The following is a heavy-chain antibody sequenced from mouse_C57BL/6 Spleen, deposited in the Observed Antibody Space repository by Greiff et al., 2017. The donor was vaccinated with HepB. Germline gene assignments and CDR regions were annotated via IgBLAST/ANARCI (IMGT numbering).Heavy chain of an antibody. CDR2: IYPGDGDT. CDR1: GYAFSSSW. J-gene: IGHJ4*01. V-gene: IGHV1-82*01. Sequence: VQLVESGPELVKPGASVKISCKASGYAFSSSWMNWVKQRPGKGLEWIGRIYPGDGDTNYNGKFKGKATLTADKSSSTAYMQLSSLTSEDSAVYFCARFYDYTLYYYAMDYWGQGTSVTVSS. CDR3: ARFYDYTLYYYAMDY. D-gene: IGHD2-4*01.